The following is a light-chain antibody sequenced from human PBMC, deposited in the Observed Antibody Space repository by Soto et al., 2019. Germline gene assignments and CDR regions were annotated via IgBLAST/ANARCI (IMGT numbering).Light chain of an antibody. J-gene: IGLJ3*02. CDR3: CSFAGSSTS. Sequence: QSALTQPASVSGSPGQSITISCTGTSSDVGTYKPVSWYQQYPGKAPKVIIYDDTKRPSGVSSRFSGSKSGNTASLTISGLQDEDESDYAGCSFAGSSTSFGGGTKVTVL. CDR2: DDT. CDR1: SSDVGTYKP. V-gene: IGLV2-23*01.